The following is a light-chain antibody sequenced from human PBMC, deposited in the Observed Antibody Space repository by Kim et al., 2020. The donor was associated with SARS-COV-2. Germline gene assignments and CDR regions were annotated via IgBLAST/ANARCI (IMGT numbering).Light chain of an antibody. CDR3: SSYTSSSTVV. Sequence: GESSTISWTGTSGDVGGYNYVAWYQQHPGKAPKLMIYDVSKRPSGVSNRFSGSKSGNTASLTISGLQAEDEADYYCSSYTSSSTVVFGGGTKLTVL. CDR1: SGDVGGYNY. J-gene: IGLJ2*01. CDR2: DVS. V-gene: IGLV2-14*04.